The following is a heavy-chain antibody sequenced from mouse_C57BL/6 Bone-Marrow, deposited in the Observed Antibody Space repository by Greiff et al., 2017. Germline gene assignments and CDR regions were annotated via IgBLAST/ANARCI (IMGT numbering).Heavy chain of an antibody. CDR1: GFTFSDYY. CDR2: INYDGSST. V-gene: IGHV5-16*01. Sequence: EVKLVESEGGLVQPGSSMKLSCTASGFTFSDYYMAWVRQVPEKGLEWVANINYDGSSTYYLDSLKSRFIISRDNAKNILYLQMSSLKSEDTATYYCARLLYFDVWGTGTTGTVSS. CDR3: ARLLYFDV. J-gene: IGHJ1*03.